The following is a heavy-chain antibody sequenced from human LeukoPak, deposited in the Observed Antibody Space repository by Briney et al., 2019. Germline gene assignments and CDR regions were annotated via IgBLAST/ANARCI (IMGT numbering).Heavy chain of an antibody. D-gene: IGHD5-18*01. CDR1: GYTFTSYG. CDR2: ISAYNGNT. V-gene: IGHV1-18*01. J-gene: IGHJ6*02. CDR3: ARDPSGYSHGYYYGMDV. Sequence: GASVKVSCKASGYTFTSYGISWVRQAPGQGLEWMGWISAYNGNTNYAQKLQGRVTMTTDTSTSTAYMELRSLRSGDTAVYYCARDPSGYSHGYYYGMDVWGQGTTVTVSS.